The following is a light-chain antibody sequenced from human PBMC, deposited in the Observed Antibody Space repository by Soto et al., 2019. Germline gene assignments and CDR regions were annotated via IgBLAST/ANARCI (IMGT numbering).Light chain of an antibody. V-gene: IGKV3-20*01. Sequence: EIVLTQSPGTLSLSPGERATLSCRASQTVTNNYLAWHQQKPGQAPRLLIYDASSRATGIPDRFSGSGSGSDVTLTISRLEPEDFAVYVCQQCAFSPRTFGQGTKVEIK. CDR3: QQCAFSPRT. CDR2: DAS. J-gene: IGKJ1*01. CDR1: QTVTNNY.